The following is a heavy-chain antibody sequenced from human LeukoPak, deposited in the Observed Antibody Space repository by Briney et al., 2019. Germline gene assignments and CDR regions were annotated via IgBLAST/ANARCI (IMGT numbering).Heavy chain of an antibody. D-gene: IGHD6-19*01. CDR1: GYTFSNYG. V-gene: IGHV1-18*01. J-gene: IGHJ5*02. Sequence: ASVKVSCKASGYTFSNYGISWVRQAPGQGLEWMGWISAYNGNTNYAQEVQGRVTMTTETSTYTAYLELRSLRSDDTAVYYCARGGGLVPGTWFDPWGQGTLVTVSS. CDR3: ARGGGLVPGTWFDP. CDR2: ISAYNGNT.